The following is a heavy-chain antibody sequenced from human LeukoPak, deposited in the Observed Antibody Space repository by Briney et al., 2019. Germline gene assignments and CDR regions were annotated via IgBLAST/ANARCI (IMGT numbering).Heavy chain of an antibody. CDR1: GVTFSSYG. J-gene: IGHJ4*02. CDR2: ISSDGNDK. V-gene: IGHV3-30*03. CDR3: ARDRGGSYSAIDY. D-gene: IGHD1-26*01. Sequence: GGSLRLSCAASGVTFSSYGMHWVRQGPGKGLEWVALISSDGNDKLYGDSVKGRFTISRDDSKSTLYLQMNSLRAEDTAVYYCARDRGGSYSAIDYWGQGTLVTVSS.